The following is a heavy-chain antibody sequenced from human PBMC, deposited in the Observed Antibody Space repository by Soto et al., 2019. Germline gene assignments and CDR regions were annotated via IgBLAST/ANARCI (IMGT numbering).Heavy chain of an antibody. D-gene: IGHD6-13*01. CDR2: TYYRSKWYN. CDR3: ARDSSSWNGFWFDP. V-gene: IGHV6-1*01. J-gene: IGHJ5*02. Sequence: PSQTLSLTCAISGDSVSSSSVAWNWIRQSPSRGLEWLGRTYYRSKWYNDYAVSVKNRITINPDTSRNQFSLQLNSVTPEDTAVYYCARDSSSWNGFWFDPWGQGTLVTVSS. CDR1: GDSVSSSSVA.